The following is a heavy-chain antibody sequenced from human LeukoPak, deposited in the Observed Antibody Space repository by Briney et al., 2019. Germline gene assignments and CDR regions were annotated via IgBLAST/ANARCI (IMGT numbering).Heavy chain of an antibody. CDR1: GFTFTFYY. CDR2: INPKSGGT. V-gene: IGHV1-2*02. CDR3: ARATGFDY. J-gene: IGHJ4*02. D-gene: IGHD1-1*01. Sequence: ASVTVSCKASGFTFTFYYMHWVRQAPGPELEWMGWINPKSGGTNYAQKFQGRVSMTRDTSISTAYMELSRLTSDDTAVYHCARATGFDYWGQGTLVTVSS.